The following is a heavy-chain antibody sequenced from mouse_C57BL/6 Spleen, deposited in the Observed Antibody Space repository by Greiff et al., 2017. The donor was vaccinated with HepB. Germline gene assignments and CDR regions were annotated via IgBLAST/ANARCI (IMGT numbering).Heavy chain of an antibody. D-gene: IGHD2-3*01. Sequence: DVQLQESGPGLVKPSQSLSLTCSVTGYSITSGYYWNWIRQFPGNKLEWMGYISYDGSNNYNPSLKNRISITRDTSKNQFFLKLNSVTTEDTATYYCARDSDGYPFAYWGQGTLVTVSA. CDR1: GYSITSGYY. CDR2: ISYDGSN. CDR3: ARDSDGYPFAY. J-gene: IGHJ3*01. V-gene: IGHV3-6*01.